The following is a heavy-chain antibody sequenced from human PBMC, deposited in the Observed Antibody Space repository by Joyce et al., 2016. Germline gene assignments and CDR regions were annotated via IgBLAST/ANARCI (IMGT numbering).Heavy chain of an antibody. J-gene: IGHJ4*02. CDR1: GGSFSGYY. D-gene: IGHD6-6*01. Sequence: QVQLQQWGAGLLKPSENLSLTCAVYGGSFSGYYWSWIRQPPGKGLEWIGNISHNGSTNCSPSLTSPVTISVATSKNQFALHLKSVTAADTAVYFCARERIWVTARPGYFDSWGQGTLITVSS. V-gene: IGHV4-34*01. CDR2: ISHNGST. CDR3: ARERIWVTARPGYFDS.